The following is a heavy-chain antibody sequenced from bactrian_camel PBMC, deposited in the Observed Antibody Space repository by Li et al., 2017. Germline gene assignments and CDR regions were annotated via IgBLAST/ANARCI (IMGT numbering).Heavy chain of an antibody. CDR3: AAKRQCTTLTMRLTGDFDY. V-gene: IGHV3S6*01. D-gene: IGHD4*01. J-gene: IGHJ4*01. CDR2: TSPGGTQA. CDR1: GDRFVNYC. Sequence: HVQLVESGGDSVQAGGSLRLSCAASGDRFVNYCMAWFRQAPGQAREGVAITSPGGTQAAYGDSVKGRFSISRDNAENTVYLEMNSLKPEDTAMYYCAAKRQCTTLTMRLTGDFDYWGQGTQVTVS.